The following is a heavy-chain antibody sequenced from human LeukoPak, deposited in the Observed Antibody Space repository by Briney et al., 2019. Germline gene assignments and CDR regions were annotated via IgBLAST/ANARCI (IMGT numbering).Heavy chain of an antibody. J-gene: IGHJ4*02. D-gene: IGHD2-2*01. CDR1: GDSLTRNNW. V-gene: IGHV4-4*02. Sequence: SGTLSLTCAVSGDSLTRNNWWGWVRQPPGKGLEWIGEIQHSGYSNYNPSLKSRVTMSVDKSKNHFSLTLTSVTPADTAVYYCARDGTSTDGYWGQGTLVTVSS. CDR2: IQHSGYS. CDR3: ARDGTSTDGY.